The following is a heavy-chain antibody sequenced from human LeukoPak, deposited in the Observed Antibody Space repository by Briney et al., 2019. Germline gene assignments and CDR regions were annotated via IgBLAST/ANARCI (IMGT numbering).Heavy chain of an antibody. Sequence: GASVKVSCKASGYTLTSYDMHWVRQAPGEGLEGMGISNPSGGITIYAQKFQGRVTMPRDTYTRTVYLALSSLRSDHTAVYYCARGPPYYDILTGYYRKLSNFDYWGQGTLVTVSS. D-gene: IGHD3-9*01. J-gene: IGHJ4*02. V-gene: IGHV1-46*01. CDR2: SNPSGGIT. CDR1: GYTLTSYD. CDR3: ARGPPYYDILTGYYRKLSNFDY.